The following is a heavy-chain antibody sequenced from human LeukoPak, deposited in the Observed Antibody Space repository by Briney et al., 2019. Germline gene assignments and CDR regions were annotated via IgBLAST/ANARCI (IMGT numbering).Heavy chain of an antibody. D-gene: IGHD3-22*01. CDR2: INHSGST. CDR3: ARRLKGSFYYDSSGQVRRGDAFDI. CDR1: GGTFSGYY. Sequence: SETLSLTCAVYGGTFSGYYWTWIRQPPGKGLQWIGEINHSGSTKYNPSLKSRVTIPVDTSMNQFSLKLSSVTAADTAVYYCARRLKGSFYYDSSGQVRRGDAFDIWGQGTMVTVSS. J-gene: IGHJ3*02. V-gene: IGHV4-34*01.